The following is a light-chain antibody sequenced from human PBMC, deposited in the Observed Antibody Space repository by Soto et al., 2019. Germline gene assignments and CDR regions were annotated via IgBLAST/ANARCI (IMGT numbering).Light chain of an antibody. J-gene: IGKJ4*01. CDR1: QSIARH. CDR2: NAS. V-gene: IGKV1-39*01. Sequence: DLQMTQSPSSLSSSLGDSVTITCRASQSIARHLNWYQQKPGKAPKLLIYNASSLQSGVQSRFSGSGSGTDFTLTIRSLQPEDFATYYCKQSYSNPTCGGGTKVDIK. CDR3: KQSYSNPT.